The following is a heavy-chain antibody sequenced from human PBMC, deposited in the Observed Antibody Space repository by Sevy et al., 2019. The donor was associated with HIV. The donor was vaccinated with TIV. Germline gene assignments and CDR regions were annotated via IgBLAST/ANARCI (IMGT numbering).Heavy chain of an antibody. V-gene: IGHV3-23*01. D-gene: IGHD2-15*01. J-gene: IGHJ4*03. CDR2: ISFSGGST. CDR1: GFTFSSYA. Sequence: GGSLRLSCAASGFTFSSYAMSWVRQAPGKGLEWVAAISFSGGSTYYADSVKGRFTISRDNSKNTLYLQMNSLRAEDTAVYYCVNEEARSCLVVAATKDFDNWGQGTMVTVSS. CDR3: VNEEARSCLVVAATKDFDN.